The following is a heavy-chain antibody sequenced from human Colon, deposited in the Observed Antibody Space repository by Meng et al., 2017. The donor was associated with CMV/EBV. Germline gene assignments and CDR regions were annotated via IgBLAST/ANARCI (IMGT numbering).Heavy chain of an antibody. D-gene: IGHD3-10*01. Sequence: QVQLRESGPGLVKPSETLSLTCPVSGASITSYYWSWIRQPAGKGLEWIGRVYISGNTNYNPSLKSRVTMSIDTSKNQLSLNIRSVTAADTAVYYCARDSILSGLAYWGQGTLVTVSS. CDR2: VYISGNT. V-gene: IGHV4-4*07. CDR1: GASITSYY. J-gene: IGHJ4*02. CDR3: ARDSILSGLAY.